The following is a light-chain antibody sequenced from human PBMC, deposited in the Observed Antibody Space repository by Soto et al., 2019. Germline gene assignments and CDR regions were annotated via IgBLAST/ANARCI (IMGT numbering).Light chain of an antibody. Sequence: QSVLTQPPSVSAAPGQTVTTSCSGSSSNIGNNFVSWYQQLPGTAPKLLIYDNNKRPSGIPDRFSGSKSGTSATLGITGLQTGDEADYYCRTSETSLSPYVFGTGTKVTV. CDR1: SSNIGNNF. CDR2: DNN. CDR3: RTSETSLSPYV. V-gene: IGLV1-51*01. J-gene: IGLJ1*01.